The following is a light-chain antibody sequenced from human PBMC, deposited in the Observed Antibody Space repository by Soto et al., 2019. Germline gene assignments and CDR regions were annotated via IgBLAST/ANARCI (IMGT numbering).Light chain of an antibody. CDR2: AAS. CDR3: QQSYSTPPIT. V-gene: IGKV1-39*01. Sequence: DIQMTQSPSSLSASVGDRATITCRASQSISSYLNWYQQKPGKAPKLLIYAASSLQSGVPSRFSGSGSGADFTLTISSLQPEDFATYYCQQSYSTPPITFGQGTRLEIK. CDR1: QSISSY. J-gene: IGKJ5*01.